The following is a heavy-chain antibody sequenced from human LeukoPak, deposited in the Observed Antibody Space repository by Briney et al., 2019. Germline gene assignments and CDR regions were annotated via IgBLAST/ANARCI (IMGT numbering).Heavy chain of an antibody. V-gene: IGHV3-30*03. CDR3: ARGSSGSNDY. Sequence: PGGSLRLSCAASGFTFSSYGMHWVRQAPGKGLDWVAVISNDGSKKYYADSVKGRFTISRDNSKNTLSLQVSSLRAEDTAVYYCARGSSGSNDYWGQGTLVTVSS. CDR1: GFTFSSYG. D-gene: IGHD6-19*01. J-gene: IGHJ4*02. CDR2: ISNDGSKK.